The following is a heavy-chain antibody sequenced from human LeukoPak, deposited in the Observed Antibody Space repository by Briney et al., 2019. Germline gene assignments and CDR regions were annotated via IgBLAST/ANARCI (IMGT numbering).Heavy chain of an antibody. V-gene: IGHV4-34*01. CDR2: INHSGST. J-gene: IGHJ4*02. CDR3: ARGGCSSTSCRRFRELDY. D-gene: IGHD2-2*01. CDR1: GGSFSGYY. Sequence: SETLSLTCAVYGGSFSGYYWSWIRQAPGKGLEWIGEINHSGSTNYNPSLKSRVTISVDTSKNQFSLKLSSVTAADTAVYYCARGGCSSTSCRRFRELDYWGQGTLVTVSS.